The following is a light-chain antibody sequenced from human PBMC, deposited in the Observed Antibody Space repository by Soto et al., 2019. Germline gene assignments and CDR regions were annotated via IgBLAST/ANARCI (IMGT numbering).Light chain of an antibody. CDR1: STDVGRYNY. J-gene: IGLJ1*01. V-gene: IGLV2-14*01. CDR2: DVS. Sequence: QSALTQPASVSGTPGQSITISCTRTSTDVGRYNYVSWYQQHPGKAPKLMVYDVSNRPSWVSNRFSGSKSGITASLTISGLQAEDEADYDCTSYTSDSTYVFGTGTKVTGL. CDR3: TSYTSDSTYV.